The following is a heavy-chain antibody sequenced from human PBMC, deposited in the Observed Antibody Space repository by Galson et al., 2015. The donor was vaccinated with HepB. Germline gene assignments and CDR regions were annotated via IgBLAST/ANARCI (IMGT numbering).Heavy chain of an antibody. CDR3: ARDVLRYFDWPSRVAFDI. J-gene: IGHJ3*02. V-gene: IGHV6-1*01. D-gene: IGHD3-9*01. CDR2: TYYRSKWYN. Sequence: CAISGDSVSSNSAAWNWIRQSPSRGLEWLGRTYYRSKWYNDYAVSVKSRITINPDTSKNQFSLQLNSVTPEDTAVYYCARDVLRYFDWPSRVAFDIWGQGTMVTVSS. CDR1: GDSVSSNSAA.